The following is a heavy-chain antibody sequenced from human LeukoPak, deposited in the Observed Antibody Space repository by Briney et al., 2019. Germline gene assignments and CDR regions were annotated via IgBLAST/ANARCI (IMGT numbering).Heavy chain of an antibody. CDR1: GGSFSGYY. CDR3: ARTRTYYYGSGSYFDY. J-gene: IGHJ4*02. Sequence: PSETLSLTCAVYGGSFSGYYWSWIRQPPGKGLEWIGEINHSGSTNYNPSLKSRVTISVDTSKNQFYLKLSSVTAADTAVYYCARTRTYYYGSGSYFDYWGQGTLVTVSS. D-gene: IGHD3-10*01. V-gene: IGHV4-34*01. CDR2: INHSGST.